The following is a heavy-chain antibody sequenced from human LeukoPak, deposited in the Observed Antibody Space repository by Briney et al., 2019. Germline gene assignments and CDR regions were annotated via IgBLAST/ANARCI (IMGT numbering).Heavy chain of an antibody. CDR1: GFTFSSYA. J-gene: IGHJ4*02. V-gene: IGHV3-23*01. D-gene: IGHD3-10*01. Sequence: PGGSLRLSCAASGFTFSSYAMSWVRQAPGKGLEWVSAVSGSGGSTYYADSVKGRFTISRYNSKNTLYLQMNSLRAEDTAVYYCASEIYMVRGVLDYWGQGTLVTVSS. CDR2: VSGSGGST. CDR3: ASEIYMVRGVLDY.